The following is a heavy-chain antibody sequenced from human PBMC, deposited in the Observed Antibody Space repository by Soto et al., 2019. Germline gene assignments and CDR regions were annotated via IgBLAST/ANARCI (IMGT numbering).Heavy chain of an antibody. CDR1: GFTFSSYG. CDR3: ARDRYCSSTSCPTNFDY. V-gene: IGHV3-33*01. D-gene: IGHD2-2*01. CDR2: IWYDGSNK. Sequence: QVQLVESGGGVVQPGRSLRLSCAASGFTFSSYGMHLVRQAPGKGLEWVAVIWYDGSNKYYADSVKGRFTISRDNSKNTLYLQMNSLRAEDTAVYYCARDRYCSSTSCPTNFDYWGQGTLVTVSS. J-gene: IGHJ4*02.